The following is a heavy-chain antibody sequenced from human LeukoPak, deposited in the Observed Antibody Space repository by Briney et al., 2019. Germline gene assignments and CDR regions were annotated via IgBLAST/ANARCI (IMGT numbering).Heavy chain of an antibody. CDR2: ISPTWSTT. V-gene: IGHV3-74*01. CDR3: SRDLDPSTVTWFAP. Sequence: GGSLRLSCTASGFSFSGHWMHWARQLPGKGLVWVLRISPTWSTTSYADSVKGRFTVSRDNAKNSLYLQMNSLRAEDTAVYYCSRDLDPSTVTWFAPWGKGTVVTVSS. J-gene: IGHJ5*02. CDR1: GFSFSGHW. D-gene: IGHD3-10*01.